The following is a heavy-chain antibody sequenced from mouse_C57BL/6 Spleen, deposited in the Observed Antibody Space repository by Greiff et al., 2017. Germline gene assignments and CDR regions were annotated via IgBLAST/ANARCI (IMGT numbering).Heavy chain of an antibody. V-gene: IGHV5-6*02. Sequence: EVMLVESGGDFVKPGGSLKLSCAASGFTFSSYGMSWVRQTPDKRLEWVATISRGGSYTYYPDSVKGRFTISRDKAKNTLYLQMSSLKSEDTAIYDCARLGYYGSSYGDYGGQGTTPTVSS. CDR3: ARLGYYGSSYGDY. CDR1: GFTFSSYG. CDR2: ISRGGSYT. D-gene: IGHD1-1*01. J-gene: IGHJ2*01.